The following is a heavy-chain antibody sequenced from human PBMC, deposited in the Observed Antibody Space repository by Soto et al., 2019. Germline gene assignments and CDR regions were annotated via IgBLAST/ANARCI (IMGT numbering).Heavy chain of an antibody. V-gene: IGHV3-30*03. CDR3: VRTSSY. Sequence: GGSLRLSCAASGFTFSSYGMHWVRQAPGKGLEWVAVISYDGSNKYYSDSVKGRFTISRDNSKNTVFLQMNSLRAEDTAVYYCVRTSSYWGQGTRVTVSS. CDR2: ISYDGSNK. CDR1: GFTFSSYG. D-gene: IGHD2-2*01. J-gene: IGHJ4*02.